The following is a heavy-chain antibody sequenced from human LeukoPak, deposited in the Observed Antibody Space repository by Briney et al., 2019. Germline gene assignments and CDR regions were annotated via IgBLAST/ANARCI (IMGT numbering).Heavy chain of an antibody. CDR3: AKDASYYYNSSGTDY. CDR1: GFTFDDYA. Sequence: PGRSLRLSCAASGFTFDDYAMHWVRQAPGKGLEWVSGISWNSGSIGYADSVKGGFTISRDNAKNSLYLQMNSLRAEDTALYYCAKDASYYYNSSGTDYWGQGTLVTVSS. D-gene: IGHD3-22*01. V-gene: IGHV3-9*01. J-gene: IGHJ4*02. CDR2: ISWNSGSI.